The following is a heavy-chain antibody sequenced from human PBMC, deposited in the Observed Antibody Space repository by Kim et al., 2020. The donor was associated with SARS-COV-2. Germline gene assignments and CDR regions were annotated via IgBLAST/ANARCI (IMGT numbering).Heavy chain of an antibody. D-gene: IGHD5-18*01. CDR3: ARVRGGYSYGIDY. J-gene: IGHJ4*02. V-gene: IGHV3-74*01. CDR1: GFALRSNW. CDR2: INIDGSST. Sequence: GGSLRLSCVASGFALRSNWMHWVRQAPGKGLEWVSRINIDGSSTSYADAVKGRFTISRDNAKNTLYVQMNSLRAEDTAVYYCARVRGGYSYGIDYWVQGTPVTVSS.